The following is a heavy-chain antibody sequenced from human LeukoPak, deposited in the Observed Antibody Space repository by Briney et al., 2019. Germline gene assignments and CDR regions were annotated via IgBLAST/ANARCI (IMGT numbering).Heavy chain of an antibody. J-gene: IGHJ6*03. D-gene: IGHD5-18*01. CDR3: ARVTAMAYYYYYMDV. CDR2: NNPNSGGT. Sequence: VASVKVSCKASGYTFTGYYMHWVRQAPGQGLEWIGWNNPNSGGTNYAQKFQGRVTMTRDTSISTAYMELSRLRSDDTAVYYCARVTAMAYYYYYMDVGGKGNTVTVSS. CDR1: GYTFTGYY. V-gene: IGHV1-2*02.